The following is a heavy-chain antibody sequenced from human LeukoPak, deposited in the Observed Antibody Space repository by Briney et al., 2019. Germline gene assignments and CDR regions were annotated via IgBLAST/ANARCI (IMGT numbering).Heavy chain of an antibody. CDR2: IYPGDSDT. D-gene: IGHD5-12*01. J-gene: IGHJ5*02. CDR3: ARGGYSGYAGFDP. Sequence: GESLKISCKGSGSTFTSYWVGWWPRFPGKGGGGMGTIYPGDSDTRYSPSFQGQVTISADKSISTAYLQWSSLKASDTAMYYCARGGYSGYAGFDPWGQGTLVTVSS. CDR1: GSTFTSYW. V-gene: IGHV5-51*01.